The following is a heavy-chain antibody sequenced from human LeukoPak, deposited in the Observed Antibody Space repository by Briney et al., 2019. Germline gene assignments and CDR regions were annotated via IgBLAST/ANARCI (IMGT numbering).Heavy chain of an antibody. V-gene: IGHV1-46*01. CDR2: INPSGGST. CDR1: GYTFTSYG. J-gene: IGHJ6*02. Sequence: GASVKVSCKASGYTFTSYGISWVRQAPGQGLEWMGIINPSGGSTSYAQKFQGRVTMTRDTSTSTVYMELSSLRSEDTAVYYCARDSYHYGMDVWGQGTTVTVSS. CDR3: ARDSYHYGMDV.